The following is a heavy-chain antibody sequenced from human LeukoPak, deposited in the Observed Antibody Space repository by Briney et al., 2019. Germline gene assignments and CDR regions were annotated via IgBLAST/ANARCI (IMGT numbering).Heavy chain of an antibody. V-gene: IGHV4-59*11. J-gene: IGHJ4*02. CDR3: ATIKRGSIYGYFDF. CDR1: GVSITGHY. D-gene: IGHD5-18*01. Sequence: SETLSLTCTVSGVSITGHYWSWIRQPPGKGLEWIGYMYDSEKTKDNLSFKSRSTLSADTSKNQFSLRLSSVTAEDTAVYYCATIKRGSIYGYFDFWGQGILVTVSS. CDR2: MYDSEKT.